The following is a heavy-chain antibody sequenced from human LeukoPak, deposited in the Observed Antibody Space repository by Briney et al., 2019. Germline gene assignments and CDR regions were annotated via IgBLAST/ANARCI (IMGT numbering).Heavy chain of an antibody. CDR2: ISGSGGST. CDR3: AKDQIYSYGFDY. Sequence: GGSLRLSCAASGFTFSSYAMSWARQAPGEGLEWVSAISGSGGSTYYADSVKGRFTISRDNSKNTLYLQMNSLRAEDTAAYYCAKDQIYSYGFDYWGQGTLVTVSS. V-gene: IGHV3-23*01. J-gene: IGHJ4*02. D-gene: IGHD5-18*01. CDR1: GFTFSSYA.